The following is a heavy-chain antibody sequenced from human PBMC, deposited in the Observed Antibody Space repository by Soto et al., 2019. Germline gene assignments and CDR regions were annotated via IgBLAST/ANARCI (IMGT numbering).Heavy chain of an antibody. D-gene: IGHD4-4*01. J-gene: IGHJ4*01. Sequence: DVQVLESGGGLVQPGGSLRLSCAASGFTFSIYTMGWVRQAPGKGLEWVSGINTGGGSTYYADSVQGRFTISRDNSKRTLSLQMSSLRAEDTAVYYCAMRRSNYDPYDFDSWGNGNLVTVSS. CDR1: GFTFSIYT. CDR3: AMRRSNYDPYDFDS. CDR2: INTGGGST. V-gene: IGHV3-23*01.